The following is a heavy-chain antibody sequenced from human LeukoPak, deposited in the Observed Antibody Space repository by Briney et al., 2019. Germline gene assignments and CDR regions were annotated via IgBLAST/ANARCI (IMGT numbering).Heavy chain of an antibody. CDR2: INHSGSI. J-gene: IGHJ4*02. CDR1: GGSFSGYY. V-gene: IGHV4-34*01. D-gene: IGHD3-10*01. CDR3: ARISYGSGSYYLDY. Sequence: SETLSLTCAVYGGSFSGYYWSWIRQPPGKGLEWIGEINHSGSINYNPSLKSRVTISVDTSKNQFSLKLSSVTAADTAVYYCARISYGSGSYYLDYWGQGTLVTVSS.